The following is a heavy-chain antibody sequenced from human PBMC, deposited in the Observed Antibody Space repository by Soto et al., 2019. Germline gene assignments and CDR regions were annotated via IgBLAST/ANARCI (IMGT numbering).Heavy chain of an antibody. CDR3: ARGAAGVSSY. CDR2: INYSGST. D-gene: IGHD6-13*01. Sequence: QVQLQESGPGLVKSSETLSLTCTVSGGSIRRYHWSWIRQPKGKGPEWIGYINYSGSTNNNPSLRSRVTISVDTSKNQFSLKLKSVTAADTAVYYCARGAAGVSSYWGQGNLVTVSS. CDR1: GGSIRRYH. J-gene: IGHJ4*02. V-gene: IGHV4-59*01.